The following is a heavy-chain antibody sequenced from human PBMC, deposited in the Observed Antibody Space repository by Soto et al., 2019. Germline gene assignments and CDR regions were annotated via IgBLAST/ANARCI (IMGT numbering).Heavy chain of an antibody. CDR1: GFTFRSYG. CDR2: IWNDGTNK. J-gene: IGHJ4*02. V-gene: IGHV3-33*01. D-gene: IGHD3-22*01. Sequence: PGGSLRLSCAASGFTFRSYGMHWVRQAPGKGLEWVAVIWNDGTNKYYADSVKGRFTISRDNSKNRLYLQMNSLRAEDTAVYYCARVDYDSSGYSLDYWGQGTLVTLSS. CDR3: ARVDYDSSGYSLDY.